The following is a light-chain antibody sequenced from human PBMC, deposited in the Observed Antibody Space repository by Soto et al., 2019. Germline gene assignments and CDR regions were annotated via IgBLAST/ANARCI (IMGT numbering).Light chain of an antibody. CDR1: QDIADN. Sequence: DIQMTQSPPPLSASLGDRVTITCRASQDIADNLNWYQQKPGKAPNLLIYDASNLDTGVPSRFSGSGSGTVFTLTISSLQPEDIATYYCQQYDTFHTFGQGTKVDIK. V-gene: IGKV1-33*01. CDR3: QQYDTFHT. J-gene: IGKJ2*01. CDR2: DAS.